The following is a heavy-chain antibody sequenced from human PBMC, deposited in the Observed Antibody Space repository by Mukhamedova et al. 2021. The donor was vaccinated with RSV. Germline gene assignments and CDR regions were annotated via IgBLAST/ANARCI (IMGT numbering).Heavy chain of an antibody. J-gene: IGHJ4*02. CDR3: AKDLFSWELPNRLFDY. V-gene: IGHV3-23*01. D-gene: IGHD1-26*01. Sequence: GKGLEWVSAISGSAGSTYYADSVKGRFTISRDNSKNTLYLQVNSLRAEDTAVYFCAKDLFSWELPNRLFDYWCQGTLVTVSS. CDR2: ISGSAGST.